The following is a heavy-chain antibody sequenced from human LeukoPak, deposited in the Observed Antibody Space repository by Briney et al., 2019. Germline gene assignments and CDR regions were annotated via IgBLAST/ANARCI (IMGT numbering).Heavy chain of an antibody. D-gene: IGHD3-10*01. CDR1: GYTLTELS. Sequence: ASVKVSCKVSGYTLTELSIHWVRQAPGKGLEWMGGFDPEDGETIYAQKFQGRVTMTEDTSTDTAYMELSSLRSEDTAVYYCATDSAYYGSGSYAAVDYWGQGTLVTVSS. CDR2: FDPEDGET. V-gene: IGHV1-24*01. CDR3: ATDSAYYGSGSYAAVDY. J-gene: IGHJ4*02.